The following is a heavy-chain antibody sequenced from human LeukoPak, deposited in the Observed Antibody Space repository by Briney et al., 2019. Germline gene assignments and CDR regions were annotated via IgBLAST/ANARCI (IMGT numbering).Heavy chain of an antibody. J-gene: IGHJ6*03. CDR3: ARVYQEQLVYYYYMDV. V-gene: IGHV3-21*01. D-gene: IGHD6-6*01. CDR2: ISSSSYI. Sequence: GGSLRLSCAASGFTFSSYSMNWVRQAPGKGREWVSSISSSSYIYYADSVKGRFTISRDNAKNSLYLQMNSLRAEDTAVYYCARVYQEQLVYYYYMDVWGKGTTVTVSS. CDR1: GFTFSSYS.